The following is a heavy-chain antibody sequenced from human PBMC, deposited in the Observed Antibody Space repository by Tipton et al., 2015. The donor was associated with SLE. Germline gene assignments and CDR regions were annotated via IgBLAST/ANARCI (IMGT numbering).Heavy chain of an antibody. CDR1: GFTVSSNY. Sequence: GSLRLSCAASGFTVSSNYMSWVRQAPGKGLEWVSVIYSGGSTYYAYSVKGRFTISRDNSKNTLYLQMNSLRAEDTAVYYCAGSTSCYRCYYYYYYMDVWGKGTTVTVSS. D-gene: IGHD2-2*01. V-gene: IGHV3-53*01. CDR2: IYSGGST. CDR3: AGSTSCYRCYYYYYYMDV. J-gene: IGHJ6*03.